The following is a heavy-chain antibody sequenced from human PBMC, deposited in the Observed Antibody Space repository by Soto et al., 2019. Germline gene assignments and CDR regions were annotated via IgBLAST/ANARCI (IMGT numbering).Heavy chain of an antibody. CDR1: GFTFSSYA. Sequence: PGWSLRLSCAASGFTFSSYAMSLVRQAPGKGLEWVSAISGSGGSTYYADSVKGRFTISRDNSKNTLYLQMNSLRAEDTAVYYCAKTARFYYGDYVYCFDYWGQGTLVPVSS. CDR2: ISGSGGST. D-gene: IGHD4-17*01. J-gene: IGHJ4*02. CDR3: AKTARFYYGDYVYCFDY. V-gene: IGHV3-23*01.